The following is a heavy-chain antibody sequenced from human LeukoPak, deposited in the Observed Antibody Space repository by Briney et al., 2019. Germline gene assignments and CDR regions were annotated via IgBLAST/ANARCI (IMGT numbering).Heavy chain of an antibody. Sequence: GGSLRLSCAASGFTFSGYDMSWVRQAPGKGPEWVSSLSADGVGTTYADSVKGRFTISRDNSKNTLYLQMNSLRAEDTAVYYCARDLAQLTYYYDSSGYPDYWGQGTLVTVSS. D-gene: IGHD3-22*01. J-gene: IGHJ4*02. CDR2: LSADGVGT. CDR1: GFTFSGYD. V-gene: IGHV3-23*01. CDR3: ARDLAQLTYYYDSSGYPDY.